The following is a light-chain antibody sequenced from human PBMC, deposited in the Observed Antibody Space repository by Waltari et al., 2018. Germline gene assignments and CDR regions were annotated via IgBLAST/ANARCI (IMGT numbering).Light chain of an antibody. J-gene: IGLJ1*01. CDR2: SNN. CDR1: SSNIGSNV. Sequence: QSVLTQPPSASGTPGQRVTISCSGRSSNIGSNVVNWFQQLPGTAPKLLIYSNNQRPSGVPGRFSASKSGTSASLAISGLQSEDEADYYCGAWDDSLSGYVFGTGTTVTVL. CDR3: GAWDDSLSGYV. V-gene: IGLV1-44*01.